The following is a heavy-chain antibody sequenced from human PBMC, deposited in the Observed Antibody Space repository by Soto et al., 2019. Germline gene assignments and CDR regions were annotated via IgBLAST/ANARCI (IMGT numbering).Heavy chain of an antibody. J-gene: IGHJ6*02. CDR3: ARDTWCGGLGSSYYYYYGMDF. Sequence: QVQLVQSGAEVKKPGSSVKVSCKASGGTFSSYAISWVRQAPGQGLEWMGGIIPIFGTANYAQKFQGRVTSTADESTSTANRALSSRRSEDTAVYYCARDTWCGGLGSSYYYYYGMDFWGQGTTVTVSS. V-gene: IGHV1-69*12. D-gene: IGHD3-10*01. CDR1: GGTFSSYA. CDR2: IIPIFGTA.